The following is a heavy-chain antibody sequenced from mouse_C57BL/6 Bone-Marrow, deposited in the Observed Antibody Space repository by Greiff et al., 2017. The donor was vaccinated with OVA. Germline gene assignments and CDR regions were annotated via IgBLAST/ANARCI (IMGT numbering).Heavy chain of an antibody. CDR1: GFTFSSYG. Sequence: EVKLVESGGDLVKPGGSLKLSCAASGFTFSSYGMSWVRQTPDKRLEWVATISSGGSYTYYPDSVKGRFTISRDNAKNTLYLQMSSLKSEDTAMYYCARREYYSNLGYWGQGTPLTVSS. D-gene: IGHD2-5*01. V-gene: IGHV5-6*02. CDR3: ARREYYSNLGY. CDR2: ISSGGSYT. J-gene: IGHJ2*01.